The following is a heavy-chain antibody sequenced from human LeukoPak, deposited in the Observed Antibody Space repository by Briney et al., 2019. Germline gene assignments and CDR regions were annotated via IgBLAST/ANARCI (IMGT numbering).Heavy chain of an antibody. Sequence: PGGSLRLSCAASGFTFSSYAMHWVRQAPGKGLEYASAISSNGGSTYYANSVKGRFTISRDNSKNTLYPQMGSLRAEDMAVYYCARGETYYDFWSGYQMYYYYGMDVWGQGTTVTVSS. J-gene: IGHJ6*02. D-gene: IGHD3-3*01. CDR3: ARGETYYDFWSGYQMYYYYGMDV. V-gene: IGHV3-64*01. CDR2: ISSNGGST. CDR1: GFTFSSYA.